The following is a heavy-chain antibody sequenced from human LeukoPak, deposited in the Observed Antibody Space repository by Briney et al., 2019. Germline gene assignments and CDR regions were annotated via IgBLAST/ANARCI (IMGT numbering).Heavy chain of an antibody. D-gene: IGHD6-19*01. Sequence: GGSLRLSCAASGLTFNNYAMSWVRQAPGKGLEWASKISCSGYNTYYADSVKGRLTISRDNAKNTLYLQMNSLRAEDTDVYYCEKAVEVDGSFDYWGQGTLVTVSS. CDR3: EKAVEVDGSFDY. V-gene: IGHV3-23*01. J-gene: IGHJ4*02. CDR1: GLTFNNYA. CDR2: ISCSGYNT.